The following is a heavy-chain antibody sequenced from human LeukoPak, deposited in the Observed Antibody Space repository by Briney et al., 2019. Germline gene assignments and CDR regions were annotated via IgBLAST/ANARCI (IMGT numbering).Heavy chain of an antibody. Sequence: SETLSLTCTVSGGSISSSSYYWGWIRQPPGKGLEWIGSIYYSGSTYYNPSLKSRVTISVDTSKNQFSLKLSSVTAADTAVYYCASRGSSWWGVGPRDYWGQGTLVTVST. CDR2: IYYSGST. J-gene: IGHJ4*02. D-gene: IGHD6-13*01. CDR3: ASRGSSWWGVGPRDY. V-gene: IGHV4-39*01. CDR1: GGSISSSSYY.